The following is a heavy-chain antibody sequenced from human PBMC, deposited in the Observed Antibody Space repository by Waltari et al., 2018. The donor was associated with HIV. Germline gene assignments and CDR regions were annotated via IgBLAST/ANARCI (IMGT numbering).Heavy chain of an antibody. CDR2: INIDGSST. CDR3: ASGYSSSWRSDYYYYGMDV. D-gene: IGHD6-13*01. V-gene: IGHV3-74*01. J-gene: IGHJ6*02. CDR1: GFTFSSYW. Sequence: EVQLVESGGGLVQPGGSLRLSCAASGFTFSSYWMHWVRQAPGKGLVWVSRINIDGSSTSYADSVKGRFTISRDNAKNTLYLQMNSLRAEDTAVYYCASGYSSSWRSDYYYYGMDVWGQGTTVTVSS.